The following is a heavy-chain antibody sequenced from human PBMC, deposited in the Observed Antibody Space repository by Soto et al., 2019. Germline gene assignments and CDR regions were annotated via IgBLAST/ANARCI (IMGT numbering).Heavy chain of an antibody. CDR3: AKGSGDIVVVPADEYFQH. Sequence: EVQLVESGGVVVQPGGSLRLSCAASGFTFDDYTMHWVRQAPGKGLEWVSLISWDGGSTYYADSVKGRFTISRDNSKNYLYLQMNSLRTEDTALYYCAKGSGDIVVVPADEYFQHWGQGTLVTVSS. V-gene: IGHV3-43*01. CDR1: GFTFDDYT. D-gene: IGHD2-2*01. CDR2: ISWDGGST. J-gene: IGHJ1*01.